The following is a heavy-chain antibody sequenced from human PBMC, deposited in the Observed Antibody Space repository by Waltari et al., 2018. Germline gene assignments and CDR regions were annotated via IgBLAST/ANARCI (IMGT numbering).Heavy chain of an antibody. V-gene: IGHV3-30*18. CDR1: GFTFSSYG. CDR2: ISYDGSNK. D-gene: IGHD3-3*01. CDR3: AKDSEPGCWSGYYKDPAFDY. Sequence: QVQLVESGGGVVQPGRSLRLSCAASGFTFSSYGMHWVRQAPVNGLEWVAVISYDGSNKYYADSVQRRLTISRENSKNQLYLQMKRLRAEDTAVYYCAKDSEPGCWSGYYKDPAFDYWGQGTLVTVSS. J-gene: IGHJ4*02.